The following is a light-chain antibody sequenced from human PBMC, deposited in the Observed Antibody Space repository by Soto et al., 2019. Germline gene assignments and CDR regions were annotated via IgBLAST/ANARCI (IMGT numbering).Light chain of an antibody. CDR3: QEYLQWPPGM. CDR2: DTS. V-gene: IGKV3-15*01. J-gene: IGKJ1*01. CDR1: QSVGSN. Sequence: EIVMTQSPDTQSVSPGERVTLSCRASQSVGSNLAWYQQKPGQAPRLLIYDTSTRAPGISARFSGSGSGTEFTLTISTLQSEDFAVYYCQEYLQWPPGMFGQGTTVDMK.